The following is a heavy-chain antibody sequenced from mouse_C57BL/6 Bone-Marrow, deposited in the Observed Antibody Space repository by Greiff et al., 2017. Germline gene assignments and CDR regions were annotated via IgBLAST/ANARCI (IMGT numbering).Heavy chain of an antibody. CDR1: GYTFTSYW. J-gene: IGHJ1*03. V-gene: IGHV1-69*01. CDR3: ARFYCGSSLNWYFDV. Sequence: VQLQQPGAELVMPGASVKLSCKASGYTFTSYWMHWVKQRPGQGLEWIGEIDPSDSYTNYNQKFKGKSTLTVDKSSSTAYMQLSSLTSEDSAVYYCARFYCGSSLNWYFDVWGTGTTGTVSS. D-gene: IGHD1-1*01. CDR2: IDPSDSYT.